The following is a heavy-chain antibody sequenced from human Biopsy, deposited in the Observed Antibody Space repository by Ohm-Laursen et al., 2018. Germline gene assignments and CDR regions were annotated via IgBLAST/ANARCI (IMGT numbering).Heavy chain of an antibody. V-gene: IGHV4-34*01. D-gene: IGHD2-2*01. Sequence: GTLSLTCAVYGGTYSGYYWSWIRQPPGKGLEWIGEVHHDGRANYNPSLKSRVTISGDMSKKQFSLKLSGVTAADTAVYYCARFIVPSLHCSNGVCPIRWFDPWGQGTLDTVFS. CDR1: GGTYSGYY. CDR3: ARFIVPSLHCSNGVCPIRWFDP. CDR2: VHHDGRA. J-gene: IGHJ5*02.